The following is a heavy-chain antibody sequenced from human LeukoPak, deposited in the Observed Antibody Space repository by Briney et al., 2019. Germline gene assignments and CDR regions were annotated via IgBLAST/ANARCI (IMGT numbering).Heavy chain of an antibody. V-gene: IGHV3-23*01. Sequence: PGGSLRLSCGASGFSFGSYATNWVRQAPGKGLEWVSGISAIGGSRYYADSVKGRFTISRDNSNHTLYLQMSSLRVEDTAIYYCAKGREGQLPVQFNYFDPWGQGTQVTVSS. D-gene: IGHD6-6*01. J-gene: IGHJ5*02. CDR1: GFSFGSYA. CDR3: AKGREGQLPVQFNYFDP. CDR2: ISAIGGSR.